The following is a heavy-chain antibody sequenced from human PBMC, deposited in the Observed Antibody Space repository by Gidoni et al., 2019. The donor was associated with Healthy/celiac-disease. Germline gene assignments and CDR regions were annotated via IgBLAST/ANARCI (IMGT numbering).Heavy chain of an antibody. Sequence: GLEWIGSIYYNGSTYYNPSLKSRVTISVDTSKNQFSLKLSSVTAADTAVYYCARDEQWLGYYYYYGMDVWGQGTTVTVSS. V-gene: IGHV4-39*07. CDR3: ARDEQWLGYYYYYGMDV. J-gene: IGHJ6*02. CDR2: IYYNGST. D-gene: IGHD6-19*01.